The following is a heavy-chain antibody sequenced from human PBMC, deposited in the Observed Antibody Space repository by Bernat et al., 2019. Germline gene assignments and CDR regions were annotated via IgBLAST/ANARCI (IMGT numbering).Heavy chain of an antibody. D-gene: IGHD3-10*01. J-gene: IGHJ4*02. Sequence: QVQLVQSGAEVKKPGASVKVSCKASGYTSYDINWVRQATGQGLEWMGWMNPNRGNSGYAQKFQGRITMTRNTSIRTAYMELNSLISEDTAVYYCATGGGGVVRGDWGQGTLVTVSS. CDR3: ATGGGGVVRGD. V-gene: IGHV1-8*01. CDR2: MNPNRGNS. CDR1: GYTSYD.